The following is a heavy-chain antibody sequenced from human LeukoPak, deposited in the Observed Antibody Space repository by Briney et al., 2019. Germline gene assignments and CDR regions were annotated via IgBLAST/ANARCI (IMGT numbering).Heavy chain of an antibody. Sequence: ASAKVSCKASGYTFTGYYMHWVRQAPGQGLEWMGRINPNSGGTNYAQKFQGRVTMTRDTSITTAYMELSRLRSDDTAVYYCARVRDSSGYQGFDYWGQGTLVTVSS. CDR3: ARVRDSSGYQGFDY. CDR2: INPNSGGT. V-gene: IGHV1-2*06. J-gene: IGHJ4*02. D-gene: IGHD3-22*01. CDR1: GYTFTGYY.